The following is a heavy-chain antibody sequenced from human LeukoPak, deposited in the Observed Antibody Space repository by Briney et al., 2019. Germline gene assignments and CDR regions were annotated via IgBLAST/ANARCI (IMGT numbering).Heavy chain of an antibody. J-gene: IGHJ4*02. V-gene: IGHV3-7*03. D-gene: IGHD6-13*01. CDR3: ARDSGWFRFDY. CDR2: IKQDGSDK. Sequence: GGSLRLSCAASGFAFSNYWMTWVRQAPRKGLEWVANIKQDGSDKYYVDSVRGRFAISRDNAKSSLFLQMNSLRAEDTAVYYCARDSGWFRFDYWGQGTLVTVSS. CDR1: GFAFSNYW.